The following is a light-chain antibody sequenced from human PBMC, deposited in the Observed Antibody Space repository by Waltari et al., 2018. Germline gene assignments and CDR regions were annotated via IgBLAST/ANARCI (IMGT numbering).Light chain of an antibody. V-gene: IGKV3-20*01. CDR2: GAS. CDR1: QRVSRT. Sequence: EIVLTQSPGTLPLSPGERATLSCRARQRVSRTLAWYQQKPGQAPRLLIYGASTRATGIPERFSGGGSGTDFSLTISRLEPEDFAVYYCQHYVSLPATFGQGTKVEIK. J-gene: IGKJ1*01. CDR3: QHYVSLPAT.